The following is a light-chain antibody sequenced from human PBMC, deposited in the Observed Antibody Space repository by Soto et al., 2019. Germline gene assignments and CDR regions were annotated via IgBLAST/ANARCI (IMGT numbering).Light chain of an antibody. CDR2: WAS. J-gene: IGKJ2*01. CDR3: QQYYSTPYT. CDR1: QRILYSSNNKNY. V-gene: IGKV4-1*01. Sequence: DTVMTQSPDSLAVSLGERATINCKSSQRILYSSNNKNYLAWYQQKPGQPPKLLIYWASTRESGVPDRFSGSGSGTDFTLTISSLQAEDVAVYYCQQYYSTPYTFGQGTKLEIK.